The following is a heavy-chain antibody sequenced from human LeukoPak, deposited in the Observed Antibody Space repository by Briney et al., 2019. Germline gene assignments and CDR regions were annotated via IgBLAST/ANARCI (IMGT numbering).Heavy chain of an antibody. CDR2: IGAGGTFT. CDR3: AKGGPTVAGGVFDY. V-gene: IGHV3-23*01. Sequence: GGSLRLSCTASGFTFSSYAMNWVRQAPGKGLEWVSGIGAGGTFTYYADSVKGRFTISRDNSRNTLYLQMNSLRADDTAVYYCAKGGPTVAGGVFDYWGQGTLVTVSS. D-gene: IGHD6-19*01. J-gene: IGHJ4*02. CDR1: GFTFSSYA.